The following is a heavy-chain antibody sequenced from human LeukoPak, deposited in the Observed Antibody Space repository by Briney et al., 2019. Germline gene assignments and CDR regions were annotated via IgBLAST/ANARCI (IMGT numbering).Heavy chain of an antibody. CDR1: GFTFSSYE. D-gene: IGHD2-2*01. Sequence: GGSLRLSCAASGFTFSSYEMNWVRQAPGKGLEWVSYISSSGSTIYHADSVKGRFTISRDNAKNSLYLQMNSLRAEDTAVYYCARVVPADYYYYYMDVWGKGTTVTVSS. V-gene: IGHV3-48*03. CDR3: ARVVPADYYYYYMDV. J-gene: IGHJ6*03. CDR2: ISSSGSTI.